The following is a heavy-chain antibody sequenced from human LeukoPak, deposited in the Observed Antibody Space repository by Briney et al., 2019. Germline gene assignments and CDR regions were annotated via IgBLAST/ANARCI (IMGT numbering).Heavy chain of an antibody. CDR2: IYPGDSDT. CDR3: ARQNDFRLDY. CDR1: GYTFSSYW. D-gene: IGHD3-3*01. V-gene: IGHV5-51*01. Sequence: GASLQISCQGSGYTFSSYWIGWVRQLPGKGLEWMGIIYPGDSDTRYSPSLQGQVTISVDTSIGTAYLQWSSLKASDTAIYYCARQNDFRLDYWGQGTLVTVSS. J-gene: IGHJ4*02.